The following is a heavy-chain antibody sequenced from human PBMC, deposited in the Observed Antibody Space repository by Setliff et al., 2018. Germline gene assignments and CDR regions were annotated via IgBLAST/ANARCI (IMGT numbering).Heavy chain of an antibody. CDR1: GFSLTTGGMC. V-gene: IGHV2-70*12. J-gene: IGHJ6*03. CDR3: AHSRYDFWSGYYVMDV. D-gene: IGHD3-3*01. Sequence: GSGPTLVNPTETLTLTCTFSGFSLTTGGMCVSWIRQPPGKALEWLARIDWDDDKYYSASLKTRLTVSRDIPKNQVVLRLTNMDPVDTATYYCAHSRYDFWSGYYVMDVWGKGTTVTVSS. CDR2: IDWDDDK.